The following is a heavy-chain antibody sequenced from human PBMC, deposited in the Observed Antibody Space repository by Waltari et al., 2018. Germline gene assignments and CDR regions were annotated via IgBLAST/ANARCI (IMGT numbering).Heavy chain of an antibody. V-gene: IGHV4-39*07. J-gene: IGHJ1*01. Sequence: QLQLQESGPGLVKPSETLSLTCTVSGGSISSSSYYWGWIRQPPGKGLEWIGSIYYSGSTYYNPSLKSRVTISVDTSKNTRYLQMNSLRAEDTAVYYCAKDRGGSSGEYFQHWGQGTLVTVSS. CDR1: GGSISSSSYY. CDR2: IYYSGST. CDR3: AKDRGGSSGEYFQH. D-gene: IGHD3-22*01.